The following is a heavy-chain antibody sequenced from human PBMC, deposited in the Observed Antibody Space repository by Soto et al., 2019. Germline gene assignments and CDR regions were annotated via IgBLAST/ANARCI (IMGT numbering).Heavy chain of an antibody. Sequence: QLLESGPGLVKPSETLSLTCTVSGGSISSISYYWGWIRQSPGKGLEWIGSIYYSGSTYHNPSFKSRVTISADTSKNQFSLKLSSVTAADTAVFYCVRHPSWGAGRAFDYWGQGTLVTVSS. CDR1: GGSISSISYY. V-gene: IGHV4-39*01. CDR3: VRHPSWGAGRAFDY. D-gene: IGHD2-2*01. CDR2: IYYSGST. J-gene: IGHJ4*02.